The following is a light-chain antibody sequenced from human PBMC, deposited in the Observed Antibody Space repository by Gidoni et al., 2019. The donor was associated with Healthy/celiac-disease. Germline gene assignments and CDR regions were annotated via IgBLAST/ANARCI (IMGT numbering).Light chain of an antibody. J-gene: IGKJ4*01. Sequence: DIVMTQSPLSLPVTPGEPASISCRSSQSLLHSTGYNYLEWYLQKPGQSPQLLIYLGSNRASGVPDRFSGSGSGTDFTLKISRVEAEDVGVYYCMQALQTPLTFXGXTKVEIK. V-gene: IGKV2-28*01. CDR2: LGS. CDR1: QSLLHSTGYNY. CDR3: MQALQTPLT.